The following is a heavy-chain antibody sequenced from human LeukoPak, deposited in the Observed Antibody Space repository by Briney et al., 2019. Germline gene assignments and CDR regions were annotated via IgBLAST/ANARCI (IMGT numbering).Heavy chain of an antibody. V-gene: IGHV1-2*02. D-gene: IGHD2-8*01. J-gene: IGHJ5*02. CDR3: ARGGYCTNGVCYRNWFDP. CDR2: INPNSGGT. CDR1: GYTFTGYY. Sequence: ASVKVSCKASGYTFTGYYMHWVRQAPGQGLEWMGWINPNSGGTNYAQKFQGRVTMTRDTSISTAYMELSRLRSDDTAVYYCARGGYCTNGVCYRNWFDPWGRGTLVTVSS.